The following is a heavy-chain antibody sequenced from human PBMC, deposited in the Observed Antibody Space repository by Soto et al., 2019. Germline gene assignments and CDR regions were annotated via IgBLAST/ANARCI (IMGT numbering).Heavy chain of an antibody. Sequence: QVQLVQSGAEVKKPGASVKVSCKASGYTFTSYGISWVRQAPGQGLEWMGWISAYNGNTNYAQKLQGRVTMTTDTSTRTAYMELRSLGSDDTAVYYCARDRYCSGGSCYPSSWFDPWGQGTLVTVSS. V-gene: IGHV1-18*01. J-gene: IGHJ5*02. D-gene: IGHD2-15*01. CDR2: ISAYNGNT. CDR1: GYTFTSYG. CDR3: ARDRYCSGGSCYPSSWFDP.